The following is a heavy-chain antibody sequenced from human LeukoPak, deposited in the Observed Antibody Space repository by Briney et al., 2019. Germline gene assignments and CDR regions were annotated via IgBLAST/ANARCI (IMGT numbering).Heavy chain of an antibody. CDR1: GFTFSSYA. CDR2: ISSSISTK. Sequence: GGSLRLSCAASGFTFSSYAMSWVRQAPGKGLEWVSYISSSISTKYYADSVKGRFTISRDNAKNSLYLQMNSLRAEDTAVYYCGRAPTDDYGDYSFDYWGQGTLVTVSS. V-gene: IGHV3-48*04. D-gene: IGHD4-17*01. CDR3: GRAPTDDYGDYSFDY. J-gene: IGHJ4*02.